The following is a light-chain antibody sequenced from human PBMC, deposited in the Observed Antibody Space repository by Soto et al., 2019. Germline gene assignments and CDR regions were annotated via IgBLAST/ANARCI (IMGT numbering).Light chain of an antibody. V-gene: IGLV1-40*01. Sequence: QSVLTQPPSLSGAPGQRVTISCTGSSSNIGAGYDVHWYQQLPGTAPKLLIYGNSNRPSGVPDRFSGSKSGTSASLAITGLQAEYEADYYCQSYDSSLSGFAVFGGGTQLTVL. CDR2: GNS. CDR1: SSNIGAGYD. J-gene: IGLJ7*01. CDR3: QSYDSSLSGFAV.